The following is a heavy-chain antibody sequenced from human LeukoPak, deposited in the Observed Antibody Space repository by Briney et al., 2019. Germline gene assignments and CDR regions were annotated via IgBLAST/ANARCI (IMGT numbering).Heavy chain of an antibody. Sequence: GGSLRLSCAASGFTFSSYAMHWVRQAPGKGLEWVAVISYDGSNKYYADSVKSRFTISRDNSKNTLYLQMNSLRAEDTAVYYCARSYSSGWQPLEYFQHWGQGTLVTASS. CDR3: ARSYSSGWQPLEYFQH. V-gene: IGHV3-30*04. CDR2: ISYDGSNK. CDR1: GFTFSSYA. D-gene: IGHD6-19*01. J-gene: IGHJ1*01.